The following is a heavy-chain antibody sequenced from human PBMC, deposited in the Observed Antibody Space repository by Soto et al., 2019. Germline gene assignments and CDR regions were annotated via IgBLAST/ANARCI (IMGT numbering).Heavy chain of an antibody. D-gene: IGHD5-12*01. V-gene: IGHV3-73*01. J-gene: IGHJ6*02. CDR1: GFTFSGSA. Sequence: GGSLRLSCAASGFTFSGSAMHWVRQASGKGLEWVGRIRSKANSYATAYAASVKGRFTISRDDSKNTAYLQMNSLKTEDTAVYYCTRHGGYDPSGSFSDYYGMDVWGQGTTVTVSS. CDR2: IRSKANSYAT. CDR3: TRHGGYDPSGSFSDYYGMDV.